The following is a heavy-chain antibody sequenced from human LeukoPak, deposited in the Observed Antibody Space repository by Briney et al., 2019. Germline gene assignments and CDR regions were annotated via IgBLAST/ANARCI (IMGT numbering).Heavy chain of an antibody. Sequence: GGSLRLSCAASGFTFSSYRMHWVRQAPGKGLVWVSRINSDGSSTSYADSVKGRFTISRDNAKNTLYLQMNSLRAEDTAVYYCARGGGAYYYDSSGSTPDYWGQGTLVTVSS. CDR3: ARGGGAYYYDSSGSTPDY. J-gene: IGHJ4*02. V-gene: IGHV3-74*01. D-gene: IGHD3-22*01. CDR1: GFTFSSYR. CDR2: INSDGSST.